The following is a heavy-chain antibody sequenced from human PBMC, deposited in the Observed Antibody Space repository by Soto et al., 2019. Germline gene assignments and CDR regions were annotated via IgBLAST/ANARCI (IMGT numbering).Heavy chain of an antibody. CDR1: GFTFSSYG. J-gene: IGHJ4*02. CDR2: IWYDGSNK. D-gene: IGHD1-26*01. CDR3: ARDLLVGATCFDY. Sequence: PGGSLRLSCAASGFTFSSYGMHWVRQAPGKGLEWVAVIWYDGSNKYYADSVKGRFTISRDNSKNTLYLQMNSLRAEDTAVYYCARDLLVGATCFDYWGQGTLVTVSS. V-gene: IGHV3-33*01.